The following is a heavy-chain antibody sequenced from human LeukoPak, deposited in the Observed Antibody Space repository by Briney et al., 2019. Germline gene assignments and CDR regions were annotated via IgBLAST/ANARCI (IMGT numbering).Heavy chain of an antibody. CDR3: AKSPDYYYYYYMDV. J-gene: IGHJ6*03. V-gene: IGHV3-23*01. CDR2: ISGSGGST. Sequence: GGSLRLSCAASGFTFSSYAMSWVRQAPGKGLEWVSAISGSGGSTYYADSVKGRFAISRDNSKNTLYLQMNSLRAEDTAVYYCAKSPDYYYYYYMDVWGKGTTVTVSS. CDR1: GFTFSSYA.